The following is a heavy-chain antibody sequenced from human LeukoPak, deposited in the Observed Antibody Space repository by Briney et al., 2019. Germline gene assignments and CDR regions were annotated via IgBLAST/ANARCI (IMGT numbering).Heavy chain of an antibody. V-gene: IGHV1-3*01. Sequence: ASVKVSCKASGYTFSIYAMQWVRQAPGQRLEWMGWINAGNGNTKYSQKFQGRVTITRDTSASTAYMELSSLRSKDTALYYCARGVWSSRGMQYYFDYWGQGTLVTVSS. D-gene: IGHD3-22*01. CDR2: INAGNGNT. J-gene: IGHJ4*02. CDR1: GYTFSIYA. CDR3: ARGVWSSRGMQYYFDY.